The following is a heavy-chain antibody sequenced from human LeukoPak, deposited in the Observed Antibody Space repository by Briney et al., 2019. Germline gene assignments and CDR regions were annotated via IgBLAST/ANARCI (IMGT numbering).Heavy chain of an antibody. J-gene: IGHJ3*01. CDR2: INPRGNI. CDR1: AGSISTYY. CDR3: ARGGAQWLVEEAFDF. D-gene: IGHD6-19*01. Sequence: SETLSLTCTVTAGSISTYYWSCIGQSAGKGLEWIGHINPRGNIKYNPSLKSRVSLSMDTSKNQFSLKVNSVTAADTAVYYCARGGAQWLVEEAFDFWGRGTMVTVSS. V-gene: IGHV4-4*07.